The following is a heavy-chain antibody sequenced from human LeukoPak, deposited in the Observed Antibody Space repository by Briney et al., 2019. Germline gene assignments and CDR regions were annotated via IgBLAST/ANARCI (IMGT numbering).Heavy chain of an antibody. CDR1: GYTLTGYY. D-gene: IGHD4-17*01. J-gene: IGHJ4*02. CDR2: INPNSGGT. CDR3: ARDRKIRDYRDYGDQAFGGY. Sequence: ASVKVSCKASGYTLTGYYMHWVRQAPGQGLEWMGWINPNSGGTNYAQKFQGRVTMTRDTSISTAYMELSRLRSDDTAVYYCARDRKIRDYRDYGDQAFGGYWGQGTLVTVSS. V-gene: IGHV1-2*02.